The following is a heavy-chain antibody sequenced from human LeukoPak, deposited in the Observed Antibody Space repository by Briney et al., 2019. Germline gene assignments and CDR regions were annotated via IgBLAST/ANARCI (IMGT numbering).Heavy chain of an antibody. Sequence: GGSLRLSCVVSGFTFSSYVMHWVRQAPGKGLEWVAVISYDGSNEYYGDSVKGRFTISRDNSKNTLYLQMNSLRAEDTAVYYCAKPRGRLRLQKMGPDSYILGYWGQGTLVTVSS. CDR2: ISYDGSNE. J-gene: IGHJ4*02. V-gene: IGHV3-30*04. CDR3: AKPRGRLRLQKMGPDSYILGY. D-gene: IGHD4-17*01. CDR1: GFTFSSYV.